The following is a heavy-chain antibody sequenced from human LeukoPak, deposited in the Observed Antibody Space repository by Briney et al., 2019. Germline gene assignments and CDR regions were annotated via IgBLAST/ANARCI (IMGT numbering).Heavy chain of an antibody. V-gene: IGHV3-53*01. CDR3: ASQSTPVLPFDI. CDR1: GFTVSSNY. J-gene: IGHJ3*02. Sequence: GGSLRLSCAASGFTVSSNYMSWVRQAPGKGLEWVSVIYSGGSTYYADSVKGRFTISRDNSKNTLYLQMNSLGVEDTAVYYCASQSTPVLPFDIWGQGTMVTVSS. CDR2: IYSGGST.